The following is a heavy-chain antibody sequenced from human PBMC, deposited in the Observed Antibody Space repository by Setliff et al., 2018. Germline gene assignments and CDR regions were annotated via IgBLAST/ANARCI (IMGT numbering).Heavy chain of an antibody. CDR1: GGSISTYY. Sequence: SETLSLTCTVSGGSISTYYWSWIRQPPGKGLEWIGYVYYSGIANYSPSLKSLLTISVDTSKNQFSLKLSSVTSADTSVYFCARGRNVAARLLDSWGQGTLVTVSS. CDR3: ARGRNVAARLLDS. J-gene: IGHJ4*02. D-gene: IGHD6-6*01. CDR2: VYYSGIA. V-gene: IGHV4-59*01.